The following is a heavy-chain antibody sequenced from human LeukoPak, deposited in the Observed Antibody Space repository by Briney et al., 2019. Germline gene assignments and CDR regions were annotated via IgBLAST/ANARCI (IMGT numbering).Heavy chain of an antibody. D-gene: IGHD1/OR15-1a*01. CDR1: GFTFSSYG. CDR2: IWYDGSNK. Sequence: PGGSLRLSCAASGFTFSSYGMHWVRQAPGKGLEWVAVIWYDGSNKYYADSVKGRFTISRDNSKDTLYLQMNSLRAEDTAVYYCAKAPPNKHYFDYWGQGTLVTVSS. CDR3: AKAPPNKHYFDY. J-gene: IGHJ4*02. V-gene: IGHV3-33*06.